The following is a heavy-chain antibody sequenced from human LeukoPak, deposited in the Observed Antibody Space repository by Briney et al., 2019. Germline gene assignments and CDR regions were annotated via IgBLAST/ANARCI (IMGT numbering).Heavy chain of an antibody. CDR1: GFTFSSYA. J-gene: IGHJ4*02. D-gene: IGHD1-26*01. Sequence: GGSLRLSCAASGFTFSSYAMSWFRQAPGKGLEWVSSISGSLDSTYYADSVKGRFTISRDNSKNTLYLEMNNLKAEDTAIYYCATRSVVGRGGQGTLVIVSS. CDR3: ATRSVVGR. V-gene: IGHV3-23*01. CDR2: ISGSLDST.